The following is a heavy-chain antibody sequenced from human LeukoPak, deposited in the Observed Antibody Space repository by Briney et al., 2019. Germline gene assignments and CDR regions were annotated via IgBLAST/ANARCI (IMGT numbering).Heavy chain of an antibody. CDR2: ISTYNGNT. V-gene: IGHV1-18*01. D-gene: IGHD5-18*01. CDR1: GYTFTNYG. Sequence: ASVKVSCKASGYTFTNYGISWVRQAPGQGLEWMGWISTYNGNTNYAQKLQDRVTMTRDTSTNTAYMELRSLRSDDTAVYYCARGKAAMVTYYYYYYMDVWGKGTTVTVSS. J-gene: IGHJ6*03. CDR3: ARGKAAMVTYYYYYYMDV.